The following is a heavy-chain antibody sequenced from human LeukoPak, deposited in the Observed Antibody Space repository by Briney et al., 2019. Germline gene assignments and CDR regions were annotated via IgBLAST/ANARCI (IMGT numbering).Heavy chain of an antibody. V-gene: IGHV4-59*01. CDR1: GGSISSYY. CDR3: ARIEYYYYYMDV. J-gene: IGHJ6*03. Sequence: PSETLSLTCTVSGGSISSYYWSWIRQAPGKGLEWIGDIYYSGSTNYNPSLKSRVTISVDTSKNQFSLKLSSVTAADTAVYYCARIEYYYYYMDVWGKGTTVTVSS. CDR2: IYYSGST.